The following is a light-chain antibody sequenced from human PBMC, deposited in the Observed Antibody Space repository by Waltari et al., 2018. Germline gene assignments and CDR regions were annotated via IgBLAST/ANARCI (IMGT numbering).Light chain of an antibody. CDR3: QSYDSSNHDVV. Sequence: NFMLTQPHSVSESPGKTVTISCTRSSGSIASNYVQWNQQRPGSAPTTVFYEDNQRPSGVPHRFSGSIDSSSNSASLTSSGLKTEDEADYYCQSYDSSNHDVVFGGGTKLTVL. V-gene: IGLV6-57*04. CDR1: SGSIASNY. CDR2: EDN. J-gene: IGLJ2*01.